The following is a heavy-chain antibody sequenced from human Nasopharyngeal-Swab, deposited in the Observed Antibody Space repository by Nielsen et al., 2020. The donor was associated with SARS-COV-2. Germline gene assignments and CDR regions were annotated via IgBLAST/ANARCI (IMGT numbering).Heavy chain of an antibody. V-gene: IGHV1-18*01. CDR3: ARDTVVNGGVFDY. Sequence: ASVKVSCKASGYSFTSYAMHWVRQAPGQRLEWMGWISAYNGNTNYAQNLQGRVTMTTDTSTSTAYMELRSLRSDDTAVYYCARDTVVNGGVFDYWGQGTLVTVSS. D-gene: IGHD4-23*01. CDR2: ISAYNGNT. J-gene: IGHJ4*02. CDR1: GYSFTSYA.